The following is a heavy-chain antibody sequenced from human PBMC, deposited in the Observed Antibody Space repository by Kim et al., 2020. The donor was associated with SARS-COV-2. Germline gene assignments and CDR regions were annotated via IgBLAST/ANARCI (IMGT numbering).Heavy chain of an antibody. Sequence: GGSLRLSCAASGFTFSSYAMSWVRQAPGKGLEWVSVIYSGGSSTYYADSVKGRFTIYRDNSKNTLYLQMNSLRAEDTAVYYCAKDGHPKVVVTYSYYFDYWGQGTLVAVSS. D-gene: IGHD3-22*01. CDR3: AKDGHPKVVVTYSYYFDY. J-gene: IGHJ4*02. CDR2: IYSGGSST. V-gene: IGHV3-23*03. CDR1: GFTFSSYA.